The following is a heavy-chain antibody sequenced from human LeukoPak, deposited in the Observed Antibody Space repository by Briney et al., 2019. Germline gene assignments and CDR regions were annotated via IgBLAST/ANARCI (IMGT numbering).Heavy chain of an antibody. J-gene: IGHJ4*02. D-gene: IGHD5-12*01. V-gene: IGHV4-30-2*01. Sequence: PSQTLSLTCTVSGGSISSGGYYWSWIRQPPGKGLEWIGYIYHSGSTYYNPSLKSRVTISVDRSKNQFSLKLSSVTAADTAVYYCARAAIVATTYFDYWGQGTLVTVSS. CDR2: IYHSGST. CDR3: ARAAIVATTYFDY. CDR1: GGSISSGGYY.